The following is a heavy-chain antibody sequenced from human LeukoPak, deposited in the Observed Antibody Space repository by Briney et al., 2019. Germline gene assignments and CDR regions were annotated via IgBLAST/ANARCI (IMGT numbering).Heavy chain of an antibody. CDR1: GFSFGDYT. D-gene: IGHD3-9*01. V-gene: IGHV3-49*03. CDR3: TRVPVLRYFDWSQHFDY. Sequence: GSLRLSCTASGFSFGDYTMSWFRQAPGKGPEWVGFIRSKVYGGTTEYAVSVKGRFTISRDDSKSIAYLQMDSLKTEDTAVYYCTRVPVLRYFDWSQHFDYWGQGTLVTVSS. CDR2: IRSKVYGGTT. J-gene: IGHJ4*02.